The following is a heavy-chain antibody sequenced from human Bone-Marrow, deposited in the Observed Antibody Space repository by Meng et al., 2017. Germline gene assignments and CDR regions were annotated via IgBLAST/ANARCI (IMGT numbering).Heavy chain of an antibody. J-gene: IGHJ4*02. CDR1: GFTFSSYG. D-gene: IGHD3-22*01. Sequence: GGSLRLSCAASGFTFSSYGMHWVRQAPGKGLERVAVIWYDGSNKYYADSVKGRFTISRDNSKNTLYLQMNSLRAEDTAVYYCARGHDSSGYYLVWYFDYWGQGTLVTVSS. V-gene: IGHV3-33*01. CDR2: IWYDGSNK. CDR3: ARGHDSSGYYLVWYFDY.